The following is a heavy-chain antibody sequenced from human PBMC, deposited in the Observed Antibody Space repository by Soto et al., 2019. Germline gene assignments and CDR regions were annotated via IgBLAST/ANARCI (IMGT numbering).Heavy chain of an antibody. V-gene: IGHV3-23*01. CDR3: ANEGPYYYYYYGMDV. J-gene: IGHJ6*02. Sequence: WWSLRLSCSASVFTFSSYAMSWFRQAPGKGLEWVSAISGSGGSTYYADSVKGRFTISRDNSKNTLYLQMNSLRAEDTAVYYCANEGPYYYYYYGMDVWGQGTTVTVSS. CDR1: VFTFSSYA. CDR2: ISGSGGST.